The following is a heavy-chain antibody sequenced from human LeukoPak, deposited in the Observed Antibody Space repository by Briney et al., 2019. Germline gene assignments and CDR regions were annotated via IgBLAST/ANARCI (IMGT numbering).Heavy chain of an antibody. D-gene: IGHD6-19*01. V-gene: IGHV4-39*01. Sequence: SETLSLTGTVSGGSISSSCYYWGWTRQPPGKGLEWIGSIYYSGSTYYNPSLKSRVTISVDTSKNQFSLKLSSVTAADTAVYHCARHSVSSGWCGGGYWGQGTLVTVSS. CDR3: ARHSVSSGWCGGGY. J-gene: IGHJ4*02. CDR2: IYYSGST. CDR1: GGSISSSCYY.